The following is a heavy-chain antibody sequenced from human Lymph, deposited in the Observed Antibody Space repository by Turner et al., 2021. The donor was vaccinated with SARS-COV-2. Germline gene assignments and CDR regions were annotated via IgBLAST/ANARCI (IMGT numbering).Heavy chain of an antibody. Sequence: ELQLLESGGGLVQPGGSLRLSCAASGFPFSSYAMSWVRQAQGKGLEWVSVISGSGGDTYYADSVKGRFTISRDNSKNTLYLQMNSLRAEDTAVYYCAKGVRGAMIVVVIPYFDYWGQGTLVTVSS. CDR1: GFPFSSYA. D-gene: IGHD3-22*01. CDR2: ISGSGGDT. V-gene: IGHV3-23*01. CDR3: AKGVRGAMIVVVIPYFDY. J-gene: IGHJ4*02.